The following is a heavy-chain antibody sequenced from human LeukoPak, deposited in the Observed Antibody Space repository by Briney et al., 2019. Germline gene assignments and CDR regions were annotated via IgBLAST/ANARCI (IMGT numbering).Heavy chain of an antibody. V-gene: IGHV3-30*02. J-gene: IGHJ4*02. CDR2: KRYDGSAT. Sequence: GGSLRLSCAASGFTFSSYGMHWVRQAPGKGLVWVAFKRYDGSATYYADSVKGRFTISRDNSNSMLYLQMNSLRGEDTAVYYCAKEGHGTPPLGYGDYFGVYYFDYWGQGTLVTVSS. D-gene: IGHD4-17*01. CDR3: AKEGHGTPPLGYGDYFGVYYFDY. CDR1: GFTFSSYG.